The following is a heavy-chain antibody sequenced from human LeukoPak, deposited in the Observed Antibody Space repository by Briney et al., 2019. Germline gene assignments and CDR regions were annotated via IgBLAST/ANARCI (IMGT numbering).Heavy chain of an antibody. CDR2: INPNSGGT. D-gene: IGHD4-17*01. J-gene: IGHJ6*02. Sequence: GSSVKVSCKASGYTFTGYYMHWVRQAPGQGLEWMGRINPNSGGTNYAQKFQGRVTMTRDTSISTAYMELSRLRSEDTAVYYCALSHYGDYYYYGMDVWGQGTTVTVSS. V-gene: IGHV1-2*06. CDR3: ALSHYGDYYYYGMDV. CDR1: GYTFTGYY.